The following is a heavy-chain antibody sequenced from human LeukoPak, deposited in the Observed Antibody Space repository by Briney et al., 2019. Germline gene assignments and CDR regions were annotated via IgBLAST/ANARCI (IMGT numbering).Heavy chain of an antibody. V-gene: IGHV4-39*07. J-gene: IGHJ4*02. CDR1: GGSISSSSYY. D-gene: IGHD6-13*01. CDR2: IYYSGST. CDR3: ARSGIAAAGTDPDY. Sequence: SETLSLTCTVSGGSISSSSYYWGWIRQPPGKGLEWIGSIYYSGSTYYNPSLKSRITISVDTSKNQFSLKLSSVTAADTAVYYCARSGIAAAGTDPDYWGQGTLVTVSS.